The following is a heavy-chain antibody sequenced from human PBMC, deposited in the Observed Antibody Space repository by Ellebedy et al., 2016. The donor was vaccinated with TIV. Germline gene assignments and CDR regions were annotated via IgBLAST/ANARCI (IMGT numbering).Heavy chain of an antibody. CDR3: ARGLHQTVPFADN. V-gene: IGHV3-7*03. CDR1: GFTFSNYF. J-gene: IGHJ4*02. Sequence: GESLKISCATSGFTFSNYFMGWVRQAPGKGLEWVASISLDGDEQQYADSVEGRFTLSRDDAEKSLYLQMKNLRLEDTAVYYCARGLHQTVPFADNWGQGTLVTVSS. CDR2: ISLDGDEQ. D-gene: IGHD2-2*01.